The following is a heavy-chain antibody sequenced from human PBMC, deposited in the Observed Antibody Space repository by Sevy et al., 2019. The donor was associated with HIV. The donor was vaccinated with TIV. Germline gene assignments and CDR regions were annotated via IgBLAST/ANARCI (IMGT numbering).Heavy chain of an antibody. CDR1: GFTFSSYW. CDR3: ARDLNFNYYDSSCYFDY. D-gene: IGHD3-22*01. V-gene: IGHV3-74*01. CDR2: INSDGSST. Sequence: GGSLRLSCAASGFTFSSYWMHWVRQAPGKGLVWVSRINSDGSSTSYADSVKGRFTISRDNAKNTLYLQMNSLRAEDTAVYYCARDLNFNYYDSSCYFDYWGQGTLVTVSS. J-gene: IGHJ4*02.